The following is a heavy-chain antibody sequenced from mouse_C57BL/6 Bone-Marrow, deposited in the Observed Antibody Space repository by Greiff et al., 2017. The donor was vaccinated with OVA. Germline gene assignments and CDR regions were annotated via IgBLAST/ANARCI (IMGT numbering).Heavy chain of an antibody. D-gene: IGHD2-10*01. CDR1: GYAFSSYW. Sequence: VQLQQSGPELVKPGASVKISCKASGYAFSSYWMNWVQQRPGKGLEWIGRIYPGDGDTNYHWKFKGKATLTAAKSSSTTYMQLSSITSEDAAVDFYSSYPRLLDYWGQGTSVTVSS. CDR2: IYPGDGDT. J-gene: IGHJ4*01. CDR3: SSYPRLLDY. V-gene: IGHV1-82*01.